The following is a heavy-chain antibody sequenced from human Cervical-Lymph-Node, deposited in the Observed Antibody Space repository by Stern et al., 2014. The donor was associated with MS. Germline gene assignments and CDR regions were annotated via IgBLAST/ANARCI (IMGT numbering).Heavy chain of an antibody. Sequence: DQLVESGGGLVKPGGSLRLSCAASGFNFSDSYMSWIRQRPGKGLEWVSHISSSGNTRYYADSVNGRFTISRDNAKNSLYLQMNSLRAEDTAVYYCARVTGVLKWGDVDWYFDLWGRGTLVTVSS. D-gene: IGHD7-27*01. CDR1: GFNFSDSY. CDR3: ARVTGVLKWGDVDWYFDL. J-gene: IGHJ2*01. CDR2: ISSSGNTR. V-gene: IGHV3-11*01.